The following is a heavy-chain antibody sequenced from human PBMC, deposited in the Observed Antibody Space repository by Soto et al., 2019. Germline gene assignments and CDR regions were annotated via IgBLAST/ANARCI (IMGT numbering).Heavy chain of an antibody. CDR1: GGSFSGYY. CDR3: TRDRPGSYV. V-gene: IGHV4-34*01. CDR2: INHSGST. D-gene: IGHD3-10*01. J-gene: IGHJ6*02. Sequence: SETLSLTCAVYGGSFSGYYWSWIRQPPGKGLEWIGEINHSGSTNYNPSLKSRVTISVDTSKNQFSLKLSSVTAADTAVYYCTRDRPGSYVWGQGTTVTVSS.